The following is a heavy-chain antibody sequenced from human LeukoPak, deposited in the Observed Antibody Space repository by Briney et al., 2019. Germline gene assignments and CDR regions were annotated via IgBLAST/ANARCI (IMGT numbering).Heavy chain of an antibody. V-gene: IGHV3-30*18. Sequence: PGRSLRLPCAASGFTFSSYGMHWVRQAPGKGLEWVAVISYDGSNKYYADSVKGRFTISRDNSKNTLYLQMNSLRAEDTAVYYCAKDQSGGYNTDAFDIWGQGTTVTVSS. D-gene: IGHD5-24*01. CDR3: AKDQSGGYNTDAFDI. J-gene: IGHJ3*02. CDR1: GFTFSSYG. CDR2: ISYDGSNK.